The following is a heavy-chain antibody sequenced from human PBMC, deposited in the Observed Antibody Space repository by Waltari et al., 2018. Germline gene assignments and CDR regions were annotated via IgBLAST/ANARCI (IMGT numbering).Heavy chain of an antibody. J-gene: IGHJ4*02. Sequence: QEQLVQSGAEVKKPGASVKVSCKASGYTFTGYYIHWVRQPPGQGLEWMGWINPKNGGTNYAQKFQDRVTMTRDTSINTAYLELNRLRSDDTAVYYCARTDMLTGYYNRYFAYWGQGTLVIVSS. D-gene: IGHD3-9*01. CDR1: GYTFTGYY. CDR2: INPKNGGT. CDR3: ARTDMLTGYYNRYFAY. V-gene: IGHV1-2*02.